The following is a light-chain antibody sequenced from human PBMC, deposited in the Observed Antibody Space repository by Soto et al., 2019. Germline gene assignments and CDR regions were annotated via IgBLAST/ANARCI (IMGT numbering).Light chain of an antibody. V-gene: IGKV3D-15*03. CDR3: QQYNNSPLT. CDR2: GAS. CDR1: QSISSS. J-gene: IGKJ4*01. Sequence: EVVMTQSPGTLSLSPGERVTLSCRASQSISSSLAWYQQKPGQAPRLLIYGASNRATGIPDRFSGSGSGTAFTLTISILQPEDFAVYYCQQYNNSPLTFGRGTKVEIK.